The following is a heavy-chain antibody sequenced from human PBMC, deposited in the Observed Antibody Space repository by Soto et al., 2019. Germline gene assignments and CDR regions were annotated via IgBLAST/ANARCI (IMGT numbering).Heavy chain of an antibody. J-gene: IGHJ4*02. CDR1: GGSISSTSYY. CDR2: IYHSGTT. CDR3: ARHDYDSGSYVRY. Sequence: QLQLQELGPGLVKPSETLSLTCTVSGGSISSTSYYWGWIRQPPGKGLEWIGNIYHSGTTYYNPSLTSRVIISVDTSKNQFSLKMTSVTAADTAVYYCARHDYDSGSYVRYWGQGTLVTVSS. D-gene: IGHD3-10*01. V-gene: IGHV4-39*01.